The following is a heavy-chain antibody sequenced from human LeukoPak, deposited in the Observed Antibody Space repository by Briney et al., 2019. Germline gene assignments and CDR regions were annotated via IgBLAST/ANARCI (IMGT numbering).Heavy chain of an antibody. CDR1: GGSISNYY. V-gene: IGHV4-4*07. D-gene: IGHD3-22*01. CDR3: AREHKDYDGDGYYYDN. J-gene: IGHJ4*02. CDR2: LYVGRNT. Sequence: KASETLSLTCTVSGGSISNYYWAWIRQPAGQGLEWIGRLYVGRNTDHNPSLKSRVTMSVDSSKNQFSLRLRSVTGADTAVYYCAREHKDYDGDGYYYDNWGQGTLVTVSS.